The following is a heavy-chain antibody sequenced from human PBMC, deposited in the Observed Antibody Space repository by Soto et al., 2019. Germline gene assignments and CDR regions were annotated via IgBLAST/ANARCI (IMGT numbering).Heavy chain of an antibody. Sequence: ASVKVSCKASGYTFTGYYMHWVRHAPGQGLEWMGWINPNSGGTNYAQKFQGRVTMTRDTSISTAYMELSRLRSDDTAVYYCARERAVAGTCFDYWGQGTLVTVSS. J-gene: IGHJ4*02. CDR1: GYTFTGYY. V-gene: IGHV1-2*02. D-gene: IGHD6-19*01. CDR2: INPNSGGT. CDR3: ARERAVAGTCFDY.